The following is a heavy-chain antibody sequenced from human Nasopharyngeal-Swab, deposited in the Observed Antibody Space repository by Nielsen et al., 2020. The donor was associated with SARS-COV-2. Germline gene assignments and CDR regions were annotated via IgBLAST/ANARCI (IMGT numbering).Heavy chain of an antibody. Sequence: GESLKISCAASGFTFRSYAMSWVRQAPGKGLEWVSAISGSGGGTYYADSVKGRFTISRDNSKNTLYLQMNSLRAEDTAVYYCAKDSSISGSPVYYYGMDVWGQGTTVTVSS. V-gene: IGHV3-23*01. CDR1: GFTFRSYA. CDR3: AKDSSISGSPVYYYGMDV. J-gene: IGHJ6*02. D-gene: IGHD1-26*01. CDR2: ISGSGGGT.